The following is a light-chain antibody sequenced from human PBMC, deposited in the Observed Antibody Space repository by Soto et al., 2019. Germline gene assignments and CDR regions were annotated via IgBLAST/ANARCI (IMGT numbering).Light chain of an antibody. CDR1: TSNIGNNF. J-gene: IGLJ3*02. CDR2: RNN. V-gene: IGLV1-47*01. Sequence: QSALTQPPSASGTPGQRVTISCSGSTSNIGNNFVYWYQQVPGTAPKLLIYRNNQRPSGVPDRFSGSKSGTSASLAISGLRSEDEADFYCAAWDESLSVWVFGGGTKLTVL. CDR3: AAWDESLSVWV.